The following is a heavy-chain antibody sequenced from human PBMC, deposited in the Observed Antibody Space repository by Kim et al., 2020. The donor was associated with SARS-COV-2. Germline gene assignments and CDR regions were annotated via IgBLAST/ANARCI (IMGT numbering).Heavy chain of an antibody. J-gene: IGHJ4*02. CDR3: ASLGVYSGSYSY. D-gene: IGHD1-26*01. Sequence: NYAQKITGRVTITADKSTSTAYMGLSSLRSEDTAVYYCASLGVYSGSYSYWGQGTLVTVSS. V-gene: IGHV1-69*02.